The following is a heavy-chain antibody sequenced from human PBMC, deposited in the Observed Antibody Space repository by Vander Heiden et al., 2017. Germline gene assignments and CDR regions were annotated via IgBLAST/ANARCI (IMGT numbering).Heavy chain of an antibody. Sequence: EVQLVESGGGLVPPGRSLRLSCAASRFTFDAYAMHWVRQAPGKGLEWVSGISWNSGRIGYADSVKGRFTISRDNAKNSLYLQMNSLSAEDTAFYYCAKGGGGYVHGSFDYWGQGTLVTVSS. CDR2: ISWNSGRI. CDR3: AKGGGGYVHGSFDY. D-gene: IGHD5-12*01. V-gene: IGHV3-9*01. CDR1: RFTFDAYA. J-gene: IGHJ4*02.